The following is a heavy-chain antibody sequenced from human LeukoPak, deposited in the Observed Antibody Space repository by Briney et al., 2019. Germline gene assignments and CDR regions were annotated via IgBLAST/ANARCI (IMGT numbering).Heavy chain of an antibody. D-gene: IGHD4-17*01. V-gene: IGHV1-2*02. CDR3: ASTTMRHDYGDYLDY. CDR1: GYTFTGYY. CDR2: INPNSGGT. Sequence: GASVKVSCKASGYTFTGYYMHWVRQAPGQGLEWMGWINPNSGGTNYAQKFQGRVTMTRDTSISTAYMELSRLRSDDTAVYYCASTTMRHDYGDYLDYWGQGTLVTVSS. J-gene: IGHJ4*02.